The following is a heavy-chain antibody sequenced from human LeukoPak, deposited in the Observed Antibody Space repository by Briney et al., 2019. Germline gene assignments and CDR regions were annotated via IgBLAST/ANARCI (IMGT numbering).Heavy chain of an antibody. CDR3: AAGSVMDADYLDY. CDR1: GFTLTQIS. D-gene: IGHD3-16*01. Sequence: ASVTVSCKVSGFTLTQISIHWVRQAPGKGLEWMGGFEPEDGETNYAQKFQGRVTMTEDTPTDTAYMELSSLISEDTAVYFCAAGSVMDADYLDYWGQGTLVTVSS. J-gene: IGHJ4*02. V-gene: IGHV1-24*01. CDR2: FEPEDGET.